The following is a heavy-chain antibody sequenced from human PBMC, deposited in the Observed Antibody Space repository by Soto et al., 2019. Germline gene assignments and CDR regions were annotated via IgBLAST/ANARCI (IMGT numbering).Heavy chain of an antibody. CDR3: VRXVDDEDGAAAPWFFFEN. V-gene: IGHV3-21*01. CDR2: ISSSGDYL. CDR1: GFTFRRNN. Sequence: GGSLRLSCAASGFTFRRNNMNWVRQAPGKGLEWVASISSSGDYLYYADSVKGRFIISRDNFQNSLFLQMNNLRADDTAVYYCVRXVDDEDGAAAPWFFFENWGPGTPVTVSS. D-gene: IGHD6-25*01. J-gene: IGHJ4*02.